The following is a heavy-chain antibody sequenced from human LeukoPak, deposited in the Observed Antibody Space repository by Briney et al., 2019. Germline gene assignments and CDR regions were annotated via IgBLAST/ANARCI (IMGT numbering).Heavy chain of an antibody. CDR2: ISSSSSYI. CDR1: GFTFSSYS. CDR3: ARAHLSSSSTDYMDV. J-gene: IGHJ6*03. V-gene: IGHV3-21*01. D-gene: IGHD6-6*01. Sequence: GGSLRLSCAASGFTFSSYSMNWVRQAPGKGLEWVSSISSSSSYIYYADSVKGRFTISRDNSKNTLYLQMNSLRAEDTAMYYCARAHLSSSSTDYMDVWGKGTTVTVSS.